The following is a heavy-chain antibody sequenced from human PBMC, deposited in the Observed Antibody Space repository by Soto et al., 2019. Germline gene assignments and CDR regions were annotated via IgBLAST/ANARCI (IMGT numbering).Heavy chain of an antibody. V-gene: IGHV3-30*18. Sequence: QVQLVESGGGVVQPGGSLRLSCAASGFTLSSHGMQWVRQAPGKGLEWVAVVSYDGGTKYYADSVKGRFTISRDNSKNTLYLQMNSLRAEDTAVYYCVKEFGVAGSSYESFFDYWGQGPLVTVSS. CDR1: GFTLSSHG. CDR3: VKEFGVAGSSYESFFDY. J-gene: IGHJ4*02. D-gene: IGHD5-18*01. CDR2: VSYDGGTK.